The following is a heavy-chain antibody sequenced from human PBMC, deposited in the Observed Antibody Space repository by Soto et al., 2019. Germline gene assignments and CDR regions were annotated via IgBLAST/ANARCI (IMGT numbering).Heavy chain of an antibody. CDR2: IYYSGRT. V-gene: IGHV4-59*01. CDR3: ARGHLGITTTGTWYDFGY. Sequence: QVQLQESGPRLVKPSETLSLTCTVSGDSISSYYWTWLRQPPGKGLEYIGYIYYSGRTYYNPSLKSRVTIAVDTSKHQFDLKLSSVTAADTAVYYCARGHLGITTTGTWYDFGYWGQGTLVTVAS. CDR1: GDSISSYY. J-gene: IGHJ4*02. D-gene: IGHD2-15*01.